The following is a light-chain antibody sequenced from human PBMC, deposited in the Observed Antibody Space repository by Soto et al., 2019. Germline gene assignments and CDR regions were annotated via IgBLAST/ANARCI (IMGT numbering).Light chain of an antibody. V-gene: IGKV4-1*01. CDR1: QSVLYSSNNKNY. Sequence: DIVMTQSPDSLAVSLGERATINCKSSQSVLYSSNNKNYLAWYQQKPGQPPKLLNYWASTRESGVPARFSGSGSGTDFTLIISSLQAEDVAVYYCQQYYSTLLFTFCPGTKVDIK. CDR3: QQYYSTLLFT. J-gene: IGKJ3*01. CDR2: WAS.